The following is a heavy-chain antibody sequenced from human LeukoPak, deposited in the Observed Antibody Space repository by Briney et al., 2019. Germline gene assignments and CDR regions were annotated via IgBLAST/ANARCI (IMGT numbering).Heavy chain of an antibody. D-gene: IGHD3-10*01. CDR2: IRSDGSYK. V-gene: IGHV3-30*02. J-gene: IGHJ4*02. CDR3: AKQFLWFGELSHFDY. CDR1: GFTFSSYG. Sequence: PGGSLRLSCAASGFTFSSYGMHWDRQAPGKGLEWVAFIRSDGSYKYYADSVKGRFTISRDNSKNTLYVQMNSLRAEDTAVYYCAKQFLWFGELSHFDYWGQGSLVTVSS.